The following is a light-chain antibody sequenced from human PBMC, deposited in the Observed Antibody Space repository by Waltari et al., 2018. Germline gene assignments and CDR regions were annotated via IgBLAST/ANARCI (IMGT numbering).Light chain of an antibody. J-gene: IGLJ1*01. CDR1: KIGSKN. V-gene: IGLV3-21*02. Sequence: SYVLTQPPSASVAPGQTARITCDGNKIGSKNVHWYQHKPGQAPVLVVYDDGDRPSGIPERFSGSNSGNTATLTISRVEAGDEADYYCQVWDSGSDHYVFGTVTTVTVL. CDR2: DDG. CDR3: QVWDSGSDHYV.